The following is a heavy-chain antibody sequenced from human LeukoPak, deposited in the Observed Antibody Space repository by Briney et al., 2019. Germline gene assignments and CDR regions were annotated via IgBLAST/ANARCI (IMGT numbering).Heavy chain of an antibody. V-gene: IGHV4-61*02. CDR3: ARGGEGATDY. CDR1: GGSISSGSYY. Sequence: PSQTLSLACTVSGGSISSGSYYWSWLRQPAGKGLEWIGRTYTSGSTNYNPSLKSRVTISVDTSKNQFSLKLSSVTAADTAVYYCARGGEGATDYWGQGTLVTVSS. CDR2: TYTSGST. J-gene: IGHJ4*02. D-gene: IGHD1-26*01.